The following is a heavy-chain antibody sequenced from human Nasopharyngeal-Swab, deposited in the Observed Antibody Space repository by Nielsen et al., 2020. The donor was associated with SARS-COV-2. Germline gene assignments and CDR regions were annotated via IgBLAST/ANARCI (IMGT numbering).Heavy chain of an antibody. CDR3: ARGGGDDYVWGSYNCYFDY. CDR1: GFTVSSNY. Sequence: GGSLRLSCAASGFTVSSNYMSWVRQAPGKGLEWVSVIYSGGSTYYADSVKGRFTISRDNSKNTLYLQMNRLRAEDTAVYYCARGGGDDYVWGSYNCYFDYWGQGTMVTVSS. D-gene: IGHD3-16*01. J-gene: IGHJ4*02. CDR2: IYSGGST. V-gene: IGHV3-53*01.